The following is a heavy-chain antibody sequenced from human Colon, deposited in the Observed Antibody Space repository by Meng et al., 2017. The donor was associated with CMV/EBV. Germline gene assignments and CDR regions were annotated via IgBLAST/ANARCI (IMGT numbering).Heavy chain of an antibody. D-gene: IGHD3-3*02. CDR3: AHNGGLEFAPGVFDY. Sequence: FSLSTTGVGVGWIHQPPGKALEWLAVIYWNDDKRYSPSLKSRLTITKDTSKNQVVLTVTNMDPVDAATYYCAHNGGLEFAPGVFDYWGQGTLVTVSS. CDR2: IYWNDDK. V-gene: IGHV2-5*01. CDR1: FSLSTTGVG. J-gene: IGHJ4*02.